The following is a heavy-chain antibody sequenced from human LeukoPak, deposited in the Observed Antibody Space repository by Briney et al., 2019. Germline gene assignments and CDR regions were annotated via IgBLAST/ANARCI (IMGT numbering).Heavy chain of an antibody. CDR3: ARGHWGLDN. D-gene: IGHD7-27*01. CDR1: GFTFSSYW. CDR2: ITNSGSAV. V-gene: IGHV3-48*04. Sequence: PGGSLRLSCAASGFTFSSYWMSWVRQAPGKGLEWVSYITNSGSAVEYADSVKGRFTMSRDNGQNSLYLQMNSLRPDDTAIYYCARGHWGLDNWGQGTLVTVSS. J-gene: IGHJ4*02.